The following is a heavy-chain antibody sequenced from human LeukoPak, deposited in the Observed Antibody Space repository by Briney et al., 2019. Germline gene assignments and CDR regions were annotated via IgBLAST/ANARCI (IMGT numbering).Heavy chain of an antibody. V-gene: IGHV1-24*01. CDR3: AVSLTTGGYYGMDV. Sequence: ASVKVSCKVSGYTLTELSLRWVRQAPGKGLEWMGRLDPEDGETIYARKFQGRVTMTEDTSTDTAYMELSSLRSEDTAVYFCAVSLTTGGYYGMDVWGQGTTVTVSS. D-gene: IGHD1-1*01. CDR2: LDPEDGET. CDR1: GYTLTELS. J-gene: IGHJ6*02.